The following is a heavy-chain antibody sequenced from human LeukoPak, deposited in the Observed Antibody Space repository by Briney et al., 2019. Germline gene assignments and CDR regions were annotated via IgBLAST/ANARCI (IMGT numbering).Heavy chain of an antibody. D-gene: IGHD2-2*01. CDR1: GFTFSSYG. Sequence: GRSLRLSCAASGFTFSSYGMHWVRQAPGKGLEWVAVIWYDGSNKCYADSVKGRFTISRDNSKNTLYLQMNSLRAEDTAVYYCARDHDIVVVPAALDYWGQGTLVTVSS. V-gene: IGHV3-33*01. J-gene: IGHJ4*02. CDR3: ARDHDIVVVPAALDY. CDR2: IWYDGSNK.